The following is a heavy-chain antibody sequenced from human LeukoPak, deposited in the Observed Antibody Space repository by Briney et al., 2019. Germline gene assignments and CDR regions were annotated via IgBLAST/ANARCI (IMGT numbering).Heavy chain of an antibody. Sequence: ESGPTLVKPTQTLTLTCTFSGFSLSTSGVGVGWIRQPPGKALEWLALIYWVDDKRYSPSLKSRLTITKDTSKNQVVLTMTNMDPVDTATYYCASQGGFGESWGYFDYWGQGTLVTVSS. CDR1: GFSLSTSGVG. CDR3: ASQGGFGESWGYFDY. D-gene: IGHD3-10*01. J-gene: IGHJ4*02. CDR2: IYWVDDK. V-gene: IGHV2-5*02.